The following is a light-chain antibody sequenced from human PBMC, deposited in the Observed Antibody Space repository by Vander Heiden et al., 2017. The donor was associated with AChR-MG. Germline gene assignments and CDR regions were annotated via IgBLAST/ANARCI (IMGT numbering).Light chain of an antibody. Sequence: QSALTQPASVPGSPGQSTTSSCTGTSSDGGGYNSVSWYQHHPVKAPKVMIDDVSNRPSGVSNRFSGSKSGNTASLTISGLQAEDEADYYCSSYTTRTTWVFGGGTKLTVL. V-gene: IGLV2-14*03. CDR2: DVS. J-gene: IGLJ3*02. CDR3: SSYTTRTTWV. CDR1: SSDGGGYNS.